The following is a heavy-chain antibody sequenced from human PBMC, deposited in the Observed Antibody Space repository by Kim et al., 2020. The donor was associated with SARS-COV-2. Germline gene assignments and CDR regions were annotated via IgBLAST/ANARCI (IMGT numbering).Heavy chain of an antibody. CDR2: IYYSGST. CDR3: ARSQYSSGWYGALRLDY. V-gene: IGHV4-39*01. Sequence: SETLSLTCTVSGGSISSSSYYWGWIRQPPGKGLEWIGSIYYSGSTYYNPSLKSRVTISVDTSKNQFSLKLSSVTAADTAVYYCARSQYSSGWYGALRLDYWGQGTLVTVSS. D-gene: IGHD6-19*01. J-gene: IGHJ4*02. CDR1: GGSISSSSYY.